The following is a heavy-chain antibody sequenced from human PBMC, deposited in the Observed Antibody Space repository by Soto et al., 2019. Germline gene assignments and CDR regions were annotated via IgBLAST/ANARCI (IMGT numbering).Heavy chain of an antibody. CDR3: ARQDRGKEYSSSWSLFDP. J-gene: IGHJ5*02. D-gene: IGHD6-6*01. CDR1: GGSISSYY. V-gene: IGHV4-59*08. Sequence: SETLSLTCTVSGGSISSYYWSWIRQPPGKGLEWIGYIFYSGSTNYNPSHKSRVTISVDTSKNEFSLKLSIVTAADTAVYYCARQDRGKEYSSSWSLFDPWGQGTLVTVSS. CDR2: IFYSGST.